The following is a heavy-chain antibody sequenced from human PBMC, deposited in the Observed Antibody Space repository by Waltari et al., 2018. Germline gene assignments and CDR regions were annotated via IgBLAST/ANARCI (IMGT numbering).Heavy chain of an antibody. D-gene: IGHD2-15*01. Sequence: QVQLVQSGAEVKKPGSSVKVSCKASGGTFSSYAISWVRQAPGQGLEWMGGISPIFGTANYAQKFQGRVTITADESTSTAYMELSSLRSEDTAVYYCARGGNIVVVVAAIPSAFDIWGQGTMVTVSS. V-gene: IGHV1-69*01. CDR2: ISPIFGTA. J-gene: IGHJ3*02. CDR3: ARGGNIVVVVAAIPSAFDI. CDR1: GGTFSSYA.